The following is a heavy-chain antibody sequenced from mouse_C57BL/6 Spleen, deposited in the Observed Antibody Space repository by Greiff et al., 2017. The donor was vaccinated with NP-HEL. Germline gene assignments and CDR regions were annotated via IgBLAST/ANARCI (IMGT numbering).Heavy chain of an antibody. J-gene: IGHJ3*01. V-gene: IGHV1-63*01. Sequence: VQLQQSGAELVRPGTSVKMSCKASGYTFTNYWIGWAKQRPGHGLEWIGDIYPGGGYTNYNEKYKGKATLTAAKSSSTAYMQFSSLTSEDSATCYCARSWDYDGAWFAYWSQGTLVTVSA. D-gene: IGHD2-4*01. CDR3: ARSWDYDGAWFAY. CDR1: GYTFTNYW. CDR2: IYPGGGYT.